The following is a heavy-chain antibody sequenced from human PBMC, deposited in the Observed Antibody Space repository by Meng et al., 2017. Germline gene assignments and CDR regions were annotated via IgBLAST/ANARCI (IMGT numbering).Heavy chain of an antibody. D-gene: IGHD5-18*01. V-gene: IGHV3-30*18. Sequence: QVQLVESGGGVVQPGRSLRLSCAASGFIFSSYGMHWVRQAPGKGLEWVAVISYDGSIKYYADSVKGRFTISRDNSKNTLSLQMNSLRAEDTALYNCAEDLRGGYRFGWELDYWGQGTLVTVSS. CDR3: AEDLRGGYRFGWELDY. CDR2: ISYDGSIK. J-gene: IGHJ4*02. CDR1: GFIFSSYG.